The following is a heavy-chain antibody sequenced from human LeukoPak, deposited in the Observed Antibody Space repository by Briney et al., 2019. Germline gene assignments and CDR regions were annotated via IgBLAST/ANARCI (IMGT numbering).Heavy chain of an antibody. CDR1: GGSISSYY. V-gene: IGHV4-4*07. CDR3: ARTTEGYCRGVSCYDYYYYMDV. CDR2: IYTSGST. J-gene: IGHJ6*03. Sequence: PSETLSLTCTVSGGSISSYYWSWIRQPAGKGLEWIGRIYTSGSTNYNPSLKSRVTISVDTSKNQFSLKLSSVTAADTAVYYCARTTEGYCRGVSCYDYYYYMDVWGKGTTVTVSS. D-gene: IGHD2-15*01.